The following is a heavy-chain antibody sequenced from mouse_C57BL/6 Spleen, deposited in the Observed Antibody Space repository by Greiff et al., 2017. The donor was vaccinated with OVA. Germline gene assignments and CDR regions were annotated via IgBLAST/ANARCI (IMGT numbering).Heavy chain of an antibody. CDR1: GYTFTDYE. J-gene: IGHJ3*01. CDR3: TRYDYDGGAY. CDR2: LDPETGGT. V-gene: IGHV1-15*01. Sequence: QVQLQPSGAELVRPGASVTLSCKASGYTFTDYEMHWVKQTPVHGLEWIGALDPETGGTAYNQKFKGKAILTADKSSSTAYMELRSLTSEDSAVYYCTRYDYDGGAYWGQGTLVTVSA. D-gene: IGHD2-4*01.